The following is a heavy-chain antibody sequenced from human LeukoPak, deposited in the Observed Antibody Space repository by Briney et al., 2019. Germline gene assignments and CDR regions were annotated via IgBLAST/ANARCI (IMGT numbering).Heavy chain of an antibody. D-gene: IGHD3-10*01. CDR2: IRYDGSNK. CDR1: GFTFSSYG. J-gene: IGHJ4*02. V-gene: IGHV3-30*02. CDR3: AKLEGFYYGSGSYYNGPDY. Sequence: GGSLRLSCAASGFTFSSYGMHWVRQAPGKGLEWVAFIRYDGSNKYYADSVKGRFTISRDNSKNTLYLQMNSLRAEDTAVYDCAKLEGFYYGSGSYYNGPDYWGQGTLVTVSS.